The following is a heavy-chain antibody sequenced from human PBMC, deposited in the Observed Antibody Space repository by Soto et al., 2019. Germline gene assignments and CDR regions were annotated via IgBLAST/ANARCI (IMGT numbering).Heavy chain of an antibody. J-gene: IGHJ6*02. D-gene: IGHD1-1*01. V-gene: IGHV1-69*01. CDR2: IIPIFGTA. Sequence: QVQLVQSGAEVKKPGSSVKVSCKASGGTFSSYAISWVRQAPGQGLEWMGGIIPIFGTANYAQKFQGRVTITADESTSTAYMELSSLRSEDTAVYYCARDHIWNDVFFYYGMDVWGQGTTVTVSS. CDR1: GGTFSSYA. CDR3: ARDHIWNDVFFYYGMDV.